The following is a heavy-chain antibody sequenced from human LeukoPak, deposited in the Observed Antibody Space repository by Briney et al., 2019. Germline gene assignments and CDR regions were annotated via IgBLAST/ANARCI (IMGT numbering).Heavy chain of an antibody. CDR1: GDSFSSNSAA. Sequence: SQTLSLTCTISGDSFSSNSAAWNWLRQAQSIGLRGLGSTYYRSKWYNEYAVSVKSRITINPDTSKNQFSLHLNSVTPEDTAIYYCARGRGDLDYWGQGTLVTVSS. D-gene: IGHD3-16*01. CDR2: TYYRSKWYN. J-gene: IGHJ4*02. V-gene: IGHV6-1*01. CDR3: ARGRGDLDY.